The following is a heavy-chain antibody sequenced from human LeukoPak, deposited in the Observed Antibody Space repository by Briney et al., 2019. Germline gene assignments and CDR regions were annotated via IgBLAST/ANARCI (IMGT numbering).Heavy chain of an antibody. CDR2: IYYSGST. D-gene: IGHD4-17*01. Sequence: SETLSLTCTVSGGSISSSSYYWGWIRQPPGKGLEWIGSIYYSGSTYYNPSLKSRVTISVDTSKNQFSLKLSSVTAADTAVYYCARDSTTVDAFDIWGQGTMVTVSS. CDR1: GGSISSSSYY. CDR3: ARDSTTVDAFDI. J-gene: IGHJ3*02. V-gene: IGHV4-39*07.